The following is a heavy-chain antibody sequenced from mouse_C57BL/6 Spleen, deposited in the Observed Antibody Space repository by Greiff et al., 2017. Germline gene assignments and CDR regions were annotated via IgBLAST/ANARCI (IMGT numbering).Heavy chain of an antibody. D-gene: IGHD4-1*01. CDR1: GYSFTSYY. Sequence: VKLVESGPELVKPGASVKISCKASGYSFTSYYIHWVKQRPGQGLEWIGWIYPGSGNTKYNEKFKGKATLTADTSSSTAYMQLSSLTSEDSAVYYCARANWERNFDYWGQGTTLTVSS. V-gene: IGHV1-66*01. CDR3: ARANWERNFDY. CDR2: IYPGSGNT. J-gene: IGHJ2*01.